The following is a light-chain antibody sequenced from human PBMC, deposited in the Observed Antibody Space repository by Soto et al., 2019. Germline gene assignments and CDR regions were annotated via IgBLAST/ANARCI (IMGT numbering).Light chain of an antibody. Sequence: EIVMMQSPATLSVSPGERATLSCRASQIIANNLAWYQQKPGQAPRLFIYGASTRAPGIPARFSGSGSGTEFTLTISSLQSEDFAIYYCQHYNNWPPWTFGQGTKVDIK. V-gene: IGKV3-15*01. CDR3: QHYNNWPPWT. CDR1: QIIANN. J-gene: IGKJ1*01. CDR2: GAS.